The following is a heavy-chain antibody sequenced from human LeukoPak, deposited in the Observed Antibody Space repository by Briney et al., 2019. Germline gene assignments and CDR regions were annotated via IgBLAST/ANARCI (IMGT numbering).Heavy chain of an antibody. CDR3: ARDPGIAVAGTGAFDI. CDR1: GYTFTSYG. Sequence: ASVKVSCKASGYTFTSYGISWVRQAPGQGLEWMGWISAYNGNTNYAQKLQGRVTMTTDTSTSTAYMELRSLRSDDTAVYYCARDPGIAVAGTGAFDIWGQGTMVTVSS. V-gene: IGHV1-18*01. J-gene: IGHJ3*02. D-gene: IGHD6-19*01. CDR2: ISAYNGNT.